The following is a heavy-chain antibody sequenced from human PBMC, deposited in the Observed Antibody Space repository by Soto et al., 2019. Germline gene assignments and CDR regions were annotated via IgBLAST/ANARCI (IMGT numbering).Heavy chain of an antibody. Sequence: PGGSLRLSCAASGFTFSNYAMSWVRQAPGKGLEWVSAISGGGAGTYYADSVKGRFTISRDNSRNTLFLQMNSLRAEDTAVYYCATSSLPAFFDGYYYMDTWGKETTLTISS. V-gene: IGHV3-23*01. CDR3: ATSSLPAFFDGYYYMDT. CDR2: ISGGGAGT. J-gene: IGHJ6*03. CDR1: GFTFSNYA. D-gene: IGHD3-3*02.